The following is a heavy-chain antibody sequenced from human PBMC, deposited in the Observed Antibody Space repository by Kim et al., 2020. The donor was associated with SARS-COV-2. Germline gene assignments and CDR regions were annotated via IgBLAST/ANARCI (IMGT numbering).Heavy chain of an antibody. V-gene: IGHV4-30-2*05. J-gene: IGHJ4*02. CDR3: ARVNTYYYDSSGYFDY. Sequence: SLNIRVTMSVDTSKNQFSLKLSSVTAADTAVYYCARVNTYYYDSSGYFDYWGQGTLVTVSS. D-gene: IGHD3-22*01.